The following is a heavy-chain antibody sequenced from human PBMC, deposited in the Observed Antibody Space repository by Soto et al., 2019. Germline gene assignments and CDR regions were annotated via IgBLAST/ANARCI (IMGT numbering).Heavy chain of an antibody. CDR2: IDKSAESA. D-gene: IGHD2-8*02. CDR1: EFTFSSNA. J-gene: IGHJ4*02. Sequence: EVQLLDSGGGLVQPGGSLRLSCEASEFTFSSNAMSWVRKPQGRGLEWVSGIDKSAESAFYADSVKGRFTISRDNSKNTLYLQMNSLRVEDTAVYYCAKAGGVIDDTTVYRQIDYWGQGTLVTVSS. CDR3: AKAGGVIDDTTVYRQIDY. V-gene: IGHV3-23*01.